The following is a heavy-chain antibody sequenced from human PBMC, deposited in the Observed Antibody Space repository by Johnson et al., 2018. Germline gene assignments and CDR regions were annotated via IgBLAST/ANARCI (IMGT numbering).Heavy chain of an antibody. D-gene: IGHD2/OR15-2a*01. J-gene: IGHJ6*02. CDR1: GFTFSNYG. CDR3: ARVHCTSTTFFFYYFYYGMDV. CDR2: IWFDGSNE. V-gene: IGHV3-33*01. Sequence: QVQLQESGGGVVQPGRTLRLSCAASGFTFSNYGMHWVRQAPGKGLAWVAVIWFDGSNEEYADSVKGRFTISRDNSKNTLYLQMNRLRAEETAIFYCARVHCTSTTFFFYYFYYGMDVWGQGTTVTVSS.